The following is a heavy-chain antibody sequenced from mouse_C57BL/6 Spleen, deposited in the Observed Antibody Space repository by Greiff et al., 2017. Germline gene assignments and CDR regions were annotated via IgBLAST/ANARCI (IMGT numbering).Heavy chain of an antibody. D-gene: IGHD1-1*01. J-gene: IGHJ2*01. CDR3: SREYYGSSYVY. Sequence: VQLQQSGAELVKPGASVKMSCKASGYTFTSYWITWVKQRPGQGLEWIGAIYPGSGSTNYNEKFTSKATLTVDTSSSTAYLLLSSLTSEDSAVYYWSREYYGSSYVYWGQGTTLTVSS. CDR1: GYTFTSYW. V-gene: IGHV1-55*01. CDR2: IYPGSGST.